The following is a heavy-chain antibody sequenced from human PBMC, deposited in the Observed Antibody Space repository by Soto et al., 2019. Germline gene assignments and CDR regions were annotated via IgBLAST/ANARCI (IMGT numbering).Heavy chain of an antibody. D-gene: IGHD5-18*01. CDR3: ASRGSRYGLYYYYGMDV. CDR1: GGYITYISNHY. CDR2: ISDIAYT. J-gene: IGHJ6*02. V-gene: IGHV4-61*01. Sequence: SETLSLTSTVSGGYITYISNHYCSWFRLPPGKGLEWIGYISDIAYTSYNPSLKSRVTISVDTSKNQISLKLTSVTAADTAVYYCASRGSRYGLYYYYGMDVWGQGTTVTVSS.